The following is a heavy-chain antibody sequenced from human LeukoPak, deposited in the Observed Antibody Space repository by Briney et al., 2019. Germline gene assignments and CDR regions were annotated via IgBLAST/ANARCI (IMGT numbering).Heavy chain of an antibody. Sequence: SVKVSCKASGGTFSSYTISWVRQAPGQGLEWMGRIIPILGIANYAQKFQGRVTITTDKSTSTAYMELSSLRSEDTAVYYCARGLDLRFLEWLVAFDIWGQGTMVTVSS. V-gene: IGHV1-69*02. CDR2: IIPILGIA. D-gene: IGHD3-3*01. CDR1: GGTFSSYT. J-gene: IGHJ3*02. CDR3: ARGLDLRFLEWLVAFDI.